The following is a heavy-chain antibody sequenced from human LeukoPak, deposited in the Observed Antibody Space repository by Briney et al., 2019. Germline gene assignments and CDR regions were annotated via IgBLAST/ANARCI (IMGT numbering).Heavy chain of an antibody. CDR3: AGNYYGSGSYYSEDRY. J-gene: IGHJ4*02. CDR1: GGSISSGSYY. CDR2: IYTSGST. V-gene: IGHV4-61*02. D-gene: IGHD3-10*01. Sequence: ASETLSLTCTVSGGSISSGSYYWSWIRQPAGTGLEWIGRIYTSGSTNYNPSLKSRVTISVDTSKNQFSLKLSSVTATDTAMYYCAGNYYGSGSYYSEDRYWGQGTLVTVSS.